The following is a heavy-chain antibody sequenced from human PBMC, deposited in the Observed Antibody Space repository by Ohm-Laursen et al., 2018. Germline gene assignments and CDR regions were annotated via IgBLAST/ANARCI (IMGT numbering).Heavy chain of an antibody. CDR2: ITSGGTST. Sequence: SLRLSCTASGFTFTSYAMNWVRQAPGKGLEWASVITSGGTSTYYADSVKGRVTISRDNFKSTVYLQMNSLRAEDTAMYFCARDPDSSARGFDSWGQGTLVAVSS. CDR1: GFTFTSYA. CDR3: ARDPDSSARGFDS. V-gene: IGHV3-23*01. D-gene: IGHD4-11*01. J-gene: IGHJ4*02.